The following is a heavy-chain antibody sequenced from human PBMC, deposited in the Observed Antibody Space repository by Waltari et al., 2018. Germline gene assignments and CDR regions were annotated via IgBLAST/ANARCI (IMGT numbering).Heavy chain of an antibody. D-gene: IGHD1-26*01. CDR1: GFTFNNCW. CDR2: IIPIFGTA. CDR3: ARPLTSGSYGLDY. J-gene: IGHJ4*02. V-gene: IGHV1-69*01. Sequence: VQLVESGGGLVQPGGSLRLSCAVSGFTFNNCWMHWVRQAPGQGLEWMGGIIPIFGTANYAQKFQGRVTITADESTSTAYMELSSLRSEDTAVYYCARPLTSGSYGLDYWGQGTLVTVSS.